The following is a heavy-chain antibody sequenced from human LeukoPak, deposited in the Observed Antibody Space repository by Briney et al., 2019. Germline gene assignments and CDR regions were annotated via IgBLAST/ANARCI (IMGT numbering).Heavy chain of an antibody. Sequence: SVKVSCKASGGTFSSYSISWVRQAPGQGLEWMGGIIPIFGTANYAQKFHDRVTITADESTSTAFMELSSLRSEDTAMYYCATAPLGYCTRTSCYAGIRQYFDYWGQGTLVTVSS. CDR2: IIPIFGTA. CDR3: ATAPLGYCTRTSCYAGIRQYFDY. D-gene: IGHD2-2*01. CDR1: GGTFSSYS. V-gene: IGHV1-69*13. J-gene: IGHJ4*02.